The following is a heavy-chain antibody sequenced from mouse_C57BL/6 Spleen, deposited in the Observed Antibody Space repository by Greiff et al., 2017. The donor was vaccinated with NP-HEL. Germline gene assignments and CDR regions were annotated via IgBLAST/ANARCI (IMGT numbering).Heavy chain of an antibody. CDR2: IYPGSGST. Sequence: QVQLQQPGAELVKPGASVKMSCKASGYTFTSYWITWVKQRPGQGLEWIGDIYPGSGSTNYNEKFKSKATLTVDTSSSTAYMQLSSLTSEDSAVYDCARGHYDYDGAMDYGGQGTSVTVSA. D-gene: IGHD2-4*01. V-gene: IGHV1-55*01. CDR1: GYTFTSYW. J-gene: IGHJ4*01. CDR3: ARGHYDYDGAMDY.